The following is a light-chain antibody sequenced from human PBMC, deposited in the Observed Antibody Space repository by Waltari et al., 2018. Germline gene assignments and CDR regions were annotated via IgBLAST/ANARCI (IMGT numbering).Light chain of an antibody. CDR1: QSVLYSSNNKSY. CDR3: QQYYAAPWT. J-gene: IGKJ1*01. CDR2: WAS. Sequence: DIVMTQSPDSLAVSLGERATINCKSSQSVLYSSNNKSYLSWFQQKPGHPPKLLFDWASTRESGVPDRFSGSGSGTDFTLTISSLQAEDVAVYYCQQYYAAPWTFGQGTMVEIK. V-gene: IGKV4-1*01.